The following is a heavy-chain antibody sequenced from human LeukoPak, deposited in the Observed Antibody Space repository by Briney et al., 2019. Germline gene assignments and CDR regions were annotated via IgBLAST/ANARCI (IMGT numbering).Heavy chain of an antibody. V-gene: IGHV1-18*01. CDR2: ISAYGHI. Sequence: ASVKVSCKTSGYTFSSYGITWVRQAPGQGLEWMGWISAYGHIKLARNLKARVTVTIDTSTTTAYMELRSPSSDDTAVYFCARETASGYLGFDFWGQGTLITVSS. CDR3: ARETASGYLGFDF. D-gene: IGHD3-3*01. J-gene: IGHJ4*02. CDR1: GYTFSSYG.